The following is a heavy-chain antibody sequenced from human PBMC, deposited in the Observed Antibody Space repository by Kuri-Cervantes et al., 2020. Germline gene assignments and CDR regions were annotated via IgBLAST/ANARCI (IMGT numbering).Heavy chain of an antibody. V-gene: IGHV3-21*01. J-gene: IGHJ4*02. CDR3: ARDGQGYSSGWYDY. Sequence: GESLKISCAASGFTFSSYSMNWVRQAPGKGLEWVSSISSSSSYIYYADSVKGRFTISRDNAKNSLYLQMNSLRAEDTAVYYCARDGQGYSSGWYDYWGQGPLVTVSS. CDR2: ISSSSSYI. CDR1: GFTFSSYS. D-gene: IGHD6-19*01.